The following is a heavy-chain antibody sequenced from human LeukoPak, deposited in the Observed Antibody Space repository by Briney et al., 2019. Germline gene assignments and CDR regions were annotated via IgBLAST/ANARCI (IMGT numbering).Heavy chain of an antibody. CDR2: XNXXGGST. V-gene: IGHV1-46*01. CDR1: GXXXXXXY. D-gene: IGHD2-21*02. Sequence: ASVKVSCKASGXXXXXXYXXXAXQAPGXXXXXXGXXNXXGGSTSYAQKFQGIVTMTRDTSTSTVYMELSSLRSEDTAVYYCARAYCGGDCYLGWQFDYWGQGTLVTVSS. CDR3: ARAYCGGDCYLGWQFDY. J-gene: IGHJ4*02.